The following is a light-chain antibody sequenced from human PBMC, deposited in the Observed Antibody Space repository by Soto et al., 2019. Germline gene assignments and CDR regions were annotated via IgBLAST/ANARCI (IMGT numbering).Light chain of an antibody. Sequence: QSALTQPPSVSGSPGQSVTISCTGTSSDVGSYNRVSWYQQPPGTAPKLLIYEVSNRPSGVPDRLSGSKSGNTASLTISGLQAEDEADYYCSSYTSTSTVFGGGTKLTVL. J-gene: IGLJ2*01. V-gene: IGLV2-18*02. CDR1: SSDVGSYNR. CDR3: SSYTSTSTV. CDR2: EVS.